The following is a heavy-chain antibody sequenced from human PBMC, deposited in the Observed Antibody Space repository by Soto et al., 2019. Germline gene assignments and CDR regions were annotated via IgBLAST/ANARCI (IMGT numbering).Heavy chain of an antibody. J-gene: IGHJ4*02. CDR2: FDPDYGEA. CDR3: ARASTTVTTFDY. V-gene: IGHV1-24*01. D-gene: IGHD4-4*01. Sequence: ASVKVSCKVSGYTLTELSMHWVRQAPGKGLEWMGGFDPDYGEAIYAQKFQGRVTITADESTSTAYMELSSLRSEDTAVYYCARASTTVTTFDYWGQGTLVTVSS. CDR1: GYTLTELS.